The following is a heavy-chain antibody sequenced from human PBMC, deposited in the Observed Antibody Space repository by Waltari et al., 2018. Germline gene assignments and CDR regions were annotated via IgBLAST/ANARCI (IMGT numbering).Heavy chain of an antibody. Sequence: QVQLQESGPGLVKPTHTLSLPCTVSGEPISDDVSRWTYWTWLRQSAGKGLEWIGHIYSSGAVDYNPSLRSRVTISLDTPKSHFTLKLTSVTAADTAVYYCANRGVGNYFKYFRLWSPGTLVTVSS. J-gene: IGHJ1*01. CDR3: ANRGVGNYFKYFRL. V-gene: IGHV4-61*02. CDR2: IYSSGAV. CDR1: GEPISDDVSRWTY. D-gene: IGHD1-7*01.